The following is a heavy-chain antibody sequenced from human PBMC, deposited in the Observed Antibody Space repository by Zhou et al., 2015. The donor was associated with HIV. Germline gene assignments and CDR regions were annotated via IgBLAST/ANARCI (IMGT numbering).Heavy chain of an antibody. Sequence: QVQLVQSGAEVKKPGSSVKVSCKASGGTFSSYTISWVRQAPGQGLEWMGRIIPILGTANYAQKFQGRVTITADESTSTAYMELSSLRSEDTAVYYCARDDYNWNPLHPAADWGQGTLVTVSS. CDR1: GGTFSSYT. CDR2: IIPILGTA. J-gene: IGHJ4*02. D-gene: IGHD1-20*01. V-gene: IGHV1-69*08. CDR3: ARDDYNWNPLHPAAD.